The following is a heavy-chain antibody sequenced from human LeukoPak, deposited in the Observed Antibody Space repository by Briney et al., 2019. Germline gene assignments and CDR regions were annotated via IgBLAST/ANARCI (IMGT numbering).Heavy chain of an antibody. J-gene: IGHJ4*02. CDR1: GFTFSSYG. Sequence: GGSLRLSCAASGFTFSSYGMSWVRQAPGKGLEWVSAISGSGGSTYYADSVKGRFTISRDNSKNTLYLQMNSLRAEDTAVYYCAKDPSDSSGYYFDYWGQGTLVTVSS. D-gene: IGHD3-22*01. CDR3: AKDPSDSSGYYFDY. CDR2: ISGSGGST. V-gene: IGHV3-23*01.